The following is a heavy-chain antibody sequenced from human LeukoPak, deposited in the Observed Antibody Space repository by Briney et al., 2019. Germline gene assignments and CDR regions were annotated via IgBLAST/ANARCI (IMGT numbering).Heavy chain of an antibody. CDR1: GYTLTELS. Sequence: ASVKVSCKVSGYTLTELSMHWVRQAPGKGLEWMGGFDPEDGETIYAQKFQGRVTMTEDTSTDTAYMELSSLRSEDTAVYYCATDLVEGHPGPRPVDYWGQGTLVTVSS. CDR2: FDPEDGET. J-gene: IGHJ4*02. D-gene: IGHD2-8*02. V-gene: IGHV1-24*01. CDR3: ATDLVEGHPGPRPVDY.